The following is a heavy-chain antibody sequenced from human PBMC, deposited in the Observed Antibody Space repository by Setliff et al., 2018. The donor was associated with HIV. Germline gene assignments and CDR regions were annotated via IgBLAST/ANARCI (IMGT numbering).Heavy chain of an antibody. CDR3: ASQGIADAFDI. CDR2: INAGNDNT. Sequence: ASVKVSCKASGYTFTNYAMHWVRQAPGQRLEWMGWINAGNDNTKYSHKFQGRVTITRDTSASTAYMELSSLRSEDTAVYYCASQGIADAFDIWGQGTMVTVSS. V-gene: IGHV1-3*01. CDR1: GYTFTNYA. D-gene: IGHD6-13*01. J-gene: IGHJ3*02.